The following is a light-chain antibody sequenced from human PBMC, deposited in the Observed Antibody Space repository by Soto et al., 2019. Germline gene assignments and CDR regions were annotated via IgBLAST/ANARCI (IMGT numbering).Light chain of an antibody. CDR3: QQYHSYWT. CDR1: QSLSSW. CDR2: DAS. Sequence: DIQMTQSPSTLSASVGDRVTITCRASQSLSSWLAWYQQKPGKAPKLLIYDASSLESGVPSRFSGSGSGTEFTLTISSLQPDDFSTYYCQQYHSYWTFGQGTKV. V-gene: IGKV1-5*01. J-gene: IGKJ1*01.